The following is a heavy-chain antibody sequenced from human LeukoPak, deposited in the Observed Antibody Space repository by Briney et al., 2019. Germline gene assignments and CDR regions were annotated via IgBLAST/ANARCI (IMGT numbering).Heavy chain of an antibody. J-gene: IGHJ6*02. V-gene: IGHV3-21*01. CDR1: GFTFSSYS. Sequence: PGGSLRLSCAASGFTFSSYSMNWVRQAPGKGLEWVSSISSSSSYIYYADSVKGRFTISRDNAKNSLYLQMNSLRAEDTAVYYCARDIVVVPAAKYYYYYGMDVWGQGTTVTVSS. D-gene: IGHD2-2*01. CDR3: ARDIVVVPAAKYYYYYGMDV. CDR2: ISSSSSYI.